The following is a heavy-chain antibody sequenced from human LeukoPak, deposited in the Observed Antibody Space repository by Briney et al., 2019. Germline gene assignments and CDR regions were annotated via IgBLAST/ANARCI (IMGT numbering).Heavy chain of an antibody. V-gene: IGHV3-23*01. CDR3: AKDPLNYGGHYFDN. Sequence: GGSLRLSCAASGFSFSSYSMHWVRQAPGKGLEWVSSISGRSGGPYYADSVKGRFTTSRDNSKSTMYLQINNVRAEDAAVYYCAKDPLNYGGHYFDNWGQGTRVTVSS. CDR1: GFSFSSYS. J-gene: IGHJ4*02. CDR2: ISGRSGGP. D-gene: IGHD4-23*01.